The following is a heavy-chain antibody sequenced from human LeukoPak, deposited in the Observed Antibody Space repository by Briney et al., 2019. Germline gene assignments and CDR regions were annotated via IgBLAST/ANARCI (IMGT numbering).Heavy chain of an antibody. CDR1: GFTFSSYA. CDR2: ISSSSSTI. Sequence: GGSLRLSCAASGFTFSSYAMHWVRQAPGKGLEWVSYISSSSSTIYYADSVKGRFTISRDNAKNSLYLQMNSLRAEDTAVYYCARDGGIPYYYMDVWGKGTTVTVSS. V-gene: IGHV3-48*01. J-gene: IGHJ6*03. CDR3: ARDGGIPYYYMDV. D-gene: IGHD1-14*01.